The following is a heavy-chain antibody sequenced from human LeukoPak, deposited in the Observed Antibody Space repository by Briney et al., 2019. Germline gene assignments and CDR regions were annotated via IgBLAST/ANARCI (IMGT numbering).Heavy chain of an antibody. D-gene: IGHD3-16*01. V-gene: IGHV3-7*03. CDR1: GFTVSSNY. CDR2: INHNGNVN. Sequence: GGSLRLSCAASGFTVSSNYMSWVRQAPGKGLEWVASINHNGNVNYYVDSVKGRFTISRDNAKNSLYLQMSNLRAEDTAVYFCARGGGLDVWGQGATVTVSS. J-gene: IGHJ6*02. CDR3: ARGGGLDV.